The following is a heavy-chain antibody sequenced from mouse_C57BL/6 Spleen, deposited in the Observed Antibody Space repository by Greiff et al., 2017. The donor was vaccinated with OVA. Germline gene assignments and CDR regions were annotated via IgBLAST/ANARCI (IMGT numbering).Heavy chain of an antibody. CDR1: GFTFTSYW. CDR3: ARGGLYVDY. CDR2: IDPSDSET. V-gene: IGHV1-52*01. J-gene: IGHJ2*01. D-gene: IGHD3-1*01. Sequence: VQLQQPGAELVRPGSSVKLSCKASGFTFTSYWMPWVKQRPIQGLEWIGNIDPSDSETHYNQKFKDKATLTVDKATSTDYMQLSSLTSEESAVYYCARGGLYVDYWGQGTTLTVSS.